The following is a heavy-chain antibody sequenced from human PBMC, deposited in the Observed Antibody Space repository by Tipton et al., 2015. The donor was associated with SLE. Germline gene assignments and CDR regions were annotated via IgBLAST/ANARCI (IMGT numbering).Heavy chain of an antibody. CDR2: ISAYNGNT. V-gene: IGHV1-18*01. CDR1: GYTFTTYG. CDR3: ARVRVDTAMGVFDF. Sequence: QSGAEVKKPGASVKVSCKAYGYTFTTYGISWVRQAPGQGLEWMGWISAYNGNTKYAQKLQGRVTMTTDTSTSTAYMELRSLRSDDTAIYYCARVRVDTAMGVFDFWGQGTLVTVSS. D-gene: IGHD5-18*01. J-gene: IGHJ4*02.